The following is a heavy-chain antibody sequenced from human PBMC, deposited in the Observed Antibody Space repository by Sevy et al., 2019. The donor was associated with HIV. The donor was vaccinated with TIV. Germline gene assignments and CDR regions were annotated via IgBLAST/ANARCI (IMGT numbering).Heavy chain of an antibody. D-gene: IGHD3-9*01. CDR1: GFTFNIYA. CDR2: ISSSGTST. V-gene: IGHV3-23*01. CDR3: AKDHDNNWFDP. Sequence: GGSLTLSCAASGFTFNIYAMTWVRHAPGKGLKWVSTISSSGTSTYYADSVKGRFTISRDNSKNTLYLQMNSLRAEDTAIYFCAKDHDNNWFDPWGQGTLVTVSS. J-gene: IGHJ5*02.